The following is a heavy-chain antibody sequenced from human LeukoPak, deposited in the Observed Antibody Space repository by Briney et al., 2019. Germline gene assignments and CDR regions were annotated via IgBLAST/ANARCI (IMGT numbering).Heavy chain of an antibody. J-gene: IGHJ4*02. V-gene: IGHV3-23*01. CDR3: AKALRL. CDR1: GFTFRSDA. CDR2: ISGSGGRT. Sequence: RGSLRLSCAASGFTFRSDAMSWGRQAPGKGLERGSAISGSGGRTYYADSVKGRFTISRDNSKTTLYLQMNSLRAKATAVYYWAKALRLWGQGTLVTVSS.